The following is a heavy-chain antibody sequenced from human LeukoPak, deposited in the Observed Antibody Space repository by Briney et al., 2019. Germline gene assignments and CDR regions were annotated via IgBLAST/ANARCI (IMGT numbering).Heavy chain of an antibody. J-gene: IGHJ4*02. D-gene: IGHD3-22*01. CDR3: XKDYEGEGYFDC. CDR1: GFTFSSYA. CDR2: ISGSGGTT. V-gene: IGHV3-23*01. Sequence: PGGSLRLSCAASGFTFSSYAMSWVRQAPGKGLEWVSDISGSGGTTYYADSVKGRFTISRDNSKNTLYLQMNSLRAEDTAVYYCXKDYEGEGYFDCWGQGTLVTVSS.